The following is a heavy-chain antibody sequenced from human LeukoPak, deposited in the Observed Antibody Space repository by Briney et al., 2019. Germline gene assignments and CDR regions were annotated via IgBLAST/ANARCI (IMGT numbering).Heavy chain of an antibody. J-gene: IGHJ4*02. CDR1: GGSISSYY. D-gene: IGHD1-26*01. CDR3: ARGFRGASFDY. CDR2: IYYSGST. V-gene: IGHV4-59*01. Sequence: PSETLSLTCTVSGGSISSYYWSWIRQPPGKGLEWIGYIYYSGSTNYNPSLKSRVTISVDTSKNQFPLKLSSVTAAETAVYYCARGFRGASFDYWGQGTLVTVSS.